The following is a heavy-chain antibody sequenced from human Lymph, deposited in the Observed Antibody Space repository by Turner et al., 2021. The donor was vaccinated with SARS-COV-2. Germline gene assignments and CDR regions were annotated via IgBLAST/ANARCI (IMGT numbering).Heavy chain of an antibody. D-gene: IGHD2-15*01. Sequence: QVQLVESGGGLVQPGRSLRLSCAASGFTFSGYGMYWVRQAPGKGLEWVAVITDDGSNKNYADSVKGRFTISRDNSKNTLYMQMNSLRAEDTAVYYCAKQGGGRYCSGGSCYRGYFDYWGQGTLVTVSS. CDR1: GFTFSGYG. J-gene: IGHJ4*02. CDR3: AKQGGGRYCSGGSCYRGYFDY. CDR2: ITDDGSNK. V-gene: IGHV3-30*18.